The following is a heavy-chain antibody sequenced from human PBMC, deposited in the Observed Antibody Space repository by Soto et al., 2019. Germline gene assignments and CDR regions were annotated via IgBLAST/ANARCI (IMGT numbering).Heavy chain of an antibody. Sequence: QVQLVQSGAEVKKPGASVKVSCKASGYTFTSYDINWVRQATVQGLEWMGWMNPNSGNTGYAQKFQGRVTMTRNTSISTAYMELSSLRSEDTAVYYCARRGYSSSWYYYYYYGMDVWGQGTTVTVSS. D-gene: IGHD6-13*01. CDR1: GYTFTSYD. CDR2: MNPNSGNT. J-gene: IGHJ6*02. CDR3: ARRGYSSSWYYYYYYGMDV. V-gene: IGHV1-8*01.